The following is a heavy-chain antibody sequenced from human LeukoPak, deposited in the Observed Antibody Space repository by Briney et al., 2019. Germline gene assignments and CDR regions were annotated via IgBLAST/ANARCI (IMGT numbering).Heavy chain of an antibody. Sequence: PSQTLSLSRGVYGGSFTGYYWSWIRQPPGKGLEWIGEVSQTGSGITNYNPSFKSRVTISADTSKSPFALELASVTAADTAIYYCARVPLYWQDPFDFWGQGTLVTVSS. D-gene: IGHD2-8*02. J-gene: IGHJ4*02. CDR3: ARVPLYWQDPFDF. V-gene: IGHV4-34*01. CDR1: GGSFTGYY. CDR2: VSQTGSGIT.